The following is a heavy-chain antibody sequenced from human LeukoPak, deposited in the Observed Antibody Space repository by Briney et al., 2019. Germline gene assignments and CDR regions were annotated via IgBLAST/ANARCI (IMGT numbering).Heavy chain of an antibody. CDR2: IGGSGSTI. J-gene: IGHJ4*02. D-gene: IGHD2-15*01. Sequence: GGSLRLSCTASGFTFSSFEMNWVRQALGKGLEWVSYIGGSGSTIYYADSVEGRFTISRDNARNSLYLQMNSLRAEDAAVYYCARNRCGGATCFVGNDYWGQGTLVTVSS. V-gene: IGHV3-48*03. CDR1: GFTFSSFE. CDR3: ARNRCGGATCFVGNDY.